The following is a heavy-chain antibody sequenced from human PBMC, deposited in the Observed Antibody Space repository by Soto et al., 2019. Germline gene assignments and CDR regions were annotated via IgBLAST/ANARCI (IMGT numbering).Heavy chain of an antibody. V-gene: IGHV3-23*01. CDR2: ISGSGGST. CDR3: AKGEEPQGPTVTADY. J-gene: IGHJ4*02. CDR1: GFTFSSYA. D-gene: IGHD2-21*02. Sequence: EVQLLESGGGLVQPGGSLRLSCSASGFTFSSYAMSWVRQAPGKGLEWVSAISGSGGSTYYADSVKGRFTISRDNSKNSLYLQRNSLRAEDTAVYYCAKGEEPQGPTVTADYWGQGTLVTVSS.